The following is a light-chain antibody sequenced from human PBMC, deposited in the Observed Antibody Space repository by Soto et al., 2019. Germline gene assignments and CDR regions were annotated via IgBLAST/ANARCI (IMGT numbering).Light chain of an antibody. V-gene: IGLV3-21*04. Sequence: SYELTQPPSVSVAPGKTARITCGGTNIGSKSVHWYQQKPGQAPVLVIYYDSDRPSGIPERFSGSNSGNTATLTISRVEAGDEADYYSQVWDSSSDMDVFGTGTKLTVL. J-gene: IGLJ1*01. CDR1: NIGSKS. CDR3: QVWDSSSDMDV. CDR2: YDS.